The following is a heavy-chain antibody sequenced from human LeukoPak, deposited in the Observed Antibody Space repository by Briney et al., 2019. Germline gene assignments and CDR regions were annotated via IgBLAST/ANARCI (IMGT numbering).Heavy chain of an antibody. CDR2: ISGSGGST. CDR1: GFTFSSYA. J-gene: IGHJ4*02. V-gene: IGHV3-23*01. Sequence: GGSLRLSCAASGFTFSSYAMSWVRQAPGKGLEWVSAISGSGGSTYYADSVKGRFTISRDNSKNTLYLQMNSLRAEDTAVYYCAKDRLWFGELLGVFGYWGQGTLVTVSS. CDR3: AKDRLWFGELLGVFGY. D-gene: IGHD3-10*01.